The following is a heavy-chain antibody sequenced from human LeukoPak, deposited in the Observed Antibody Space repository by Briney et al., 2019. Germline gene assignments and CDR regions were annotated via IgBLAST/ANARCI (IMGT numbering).Heavy chain of an antibody. D-gene: IGHD5-24*01. CDR3: ARCGNGYNWEDAFDI. Sequence: GESLKISCKGSGCSFTSYWIGWVRQMPGKGLEWMGIIYPGDSDTRYSPSFQGQVTISADKSISTAYLQWSSLKASDTAMYYCARCGNGYNWEDAFDIWGQGTMVTVSS. CDR2: IYPGDSDT. V-gene: IGHV5-51*01. J-gene: IGHJ3*02. CDR1: GCSFTSYW.